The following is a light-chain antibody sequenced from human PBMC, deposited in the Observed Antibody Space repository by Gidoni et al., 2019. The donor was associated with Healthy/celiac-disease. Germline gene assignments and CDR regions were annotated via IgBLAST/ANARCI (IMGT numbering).Light chain of an antibody. CDR3: QQYYSTPRT. V-gene: IGKV4-1*01. Sequence: DIVMTQSQDPLAVSLGERATINCKSSQSVLYSSNNKNYLAWYQQKPGQPPKLLIYWASTRESGVPDRFSGSGSETDFTLTISSLQAEDVAVYYCQQYYSTPRTFGQGTKLEIK. CDR2: WAS. CDR1: QSVLYSSNNKNY. J-gene: IGKJ2*01.